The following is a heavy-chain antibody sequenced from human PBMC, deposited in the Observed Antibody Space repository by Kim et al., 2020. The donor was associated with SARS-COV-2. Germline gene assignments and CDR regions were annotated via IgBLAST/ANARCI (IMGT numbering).Heavy chain of an antibody. Sequence: SETLSLTCTVSGGSISSYYWSWIRQPPGKGLEWIGYIYYSGSTNYNPSLKSRVTISVDTSKNQFSLKLSSVTAADTAVYYCARDGGGYVYYYYGMDVWG. CDR3: ARDGGGYVYYYYGMDV. J-gene: IGHJ6*02. CDR1: GGSISSYY. V-gene: IGHV4-59*01. D-gene: IGHD5-12*01. CDR2: IYYSGST.